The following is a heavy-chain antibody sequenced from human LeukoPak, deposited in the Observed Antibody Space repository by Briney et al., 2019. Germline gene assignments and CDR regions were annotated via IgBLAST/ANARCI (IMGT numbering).Heavy chain of an antibody. V-gene: IGHV4-59*01. CDR3: ARESRSSPGHFDY. CDR1: GGPISDYY. J-gene: IGHJ4*02. CDR2: IYYSGTT. Sequence: PSETLSLTCTVSGGPISDYYWSWIRQPPGKGLEWIGYIYYSGTTNYNPSLKSRVTISVDTSKNQFSLKLSSVTAADTAVYYCARESRSSPGHFDYWGQGTLVTVSS. D-gene: IGHD2-2*01.